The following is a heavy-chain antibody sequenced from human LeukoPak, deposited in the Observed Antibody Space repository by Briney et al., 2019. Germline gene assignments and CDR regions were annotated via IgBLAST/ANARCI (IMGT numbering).Heavy chain of an antibody. V-gene: IGHV3-30*02. J-gene: IGHJ6*02. CDR1: GFTFSSYC. Sequence: PGGSLRLSCAASGFTFSSYCMHWVRQAPGKWLEWVAFIRDDGSNKYYADSVKGRFTISRDNSKNTLYLQMNSLRAEDTAVYSCPVEGGGFGVWGQGTTVTVSS. CDR2: IRDDGSNK. CDR3: PVEGGGFGV. D-gene: IGHD3-3*01.